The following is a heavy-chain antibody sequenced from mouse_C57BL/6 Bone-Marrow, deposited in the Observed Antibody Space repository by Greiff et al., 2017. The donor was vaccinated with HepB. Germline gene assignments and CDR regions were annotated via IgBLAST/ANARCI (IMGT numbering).Heavy chain of an antibody. V-gene: IGHV1-69*01. CDR1: GYTFTSYW. CDR3: ARSGFPDY. Sequence: QVQLQQPGAELVMPGASVKLSCKASGYTFTSYWMHWVKQRPGQGLEWIGEIDPSDSYTNYNQKFKGKSTLTVDKSSSTAYMQLSRLTSEDSAVYYCARSGFPDYWGQGTTLTVSS. CDR2: IDPSDSYT. J-gene: IGHJ2*01.